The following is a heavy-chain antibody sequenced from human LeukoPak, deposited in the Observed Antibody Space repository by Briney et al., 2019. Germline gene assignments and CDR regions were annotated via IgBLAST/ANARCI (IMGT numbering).Heavy chain of an antibody. V-gene: IGHV3-30*01. D-gene: IGHD2-2*01. CDR3: ARGYCSSTFCDLDFDY. J-gene: IGHJ4*02. CDR1: GFTFSSYA. Sequence: GGSLRLSCAASGFTFSSYAMHWVRQAPGKGLEWVAVISYDGSNKYYADSVKGRFIISRDNSKNTLYLQMNSLRTEDTAVYYSARGYCSSTFCDLDFDYWGQGSLVTVSS. CDR2: ISYDGSNK.